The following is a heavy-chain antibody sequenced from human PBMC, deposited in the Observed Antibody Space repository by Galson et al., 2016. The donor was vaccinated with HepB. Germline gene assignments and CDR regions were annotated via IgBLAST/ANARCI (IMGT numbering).Heavy chain of an antibody. CDR1: GDSNKVHY. D-gene: IGHD2-8*02. Sequence: ETLSLTCTVSGDSNKVHYRSWIRQPPGKGLEWIGYVHSSGSSFYTPSLRGRVTISVDTSKNHFPLKLDSVTAADTAVYYCARGTLSCTGNSCFYQYFDLWGRGILVSVSS. CDR3: ARGTLSCTGNSCFYQYFDL. J-gene: IGHJ2*01. V-gene: IGHV4-59*11. CDR2: VHSSGSS.